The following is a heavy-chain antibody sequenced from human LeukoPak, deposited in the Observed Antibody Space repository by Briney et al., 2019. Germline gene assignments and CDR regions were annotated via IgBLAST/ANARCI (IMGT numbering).Heavy chain of an antibody. CDR1: GYTFTGYY. V-gene: IGHV1-2*06. CDR2: INPNSGGT. Sequence: ASVKVSCKASGYTFTGYYMHWVRQAPGQGLEWMGRINPNSGGTNYAQKFQGRVTMTRDTSLSTAYMELSRLRSDDTAVYYCALLLWFGKLLQRSDYWGQGTLVTVSS. CDR3: ALLLWFGKLLQRSDY. D-gene: IGHD3-10*01. J-gene: IGHJ4*02.